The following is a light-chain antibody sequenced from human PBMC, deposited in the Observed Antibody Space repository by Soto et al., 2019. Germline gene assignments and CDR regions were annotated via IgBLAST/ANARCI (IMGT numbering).Light chain of an antibody. CDR2: AAS. V-gene: IGKV1-39*01. CDR3: LQTFSTPYT. CDR1: QGISNY. Sequence: IQLTQSPSSLSASVGARVTITCRASQGISNYLSWYQHIPGKAPKLLIYAASSLHSGVPSRFSGSGSGTELTLTISSLQPEDCETYDCLQTFSTPYTFDQGTKVDIK. J-gene: IGKJ2*01.